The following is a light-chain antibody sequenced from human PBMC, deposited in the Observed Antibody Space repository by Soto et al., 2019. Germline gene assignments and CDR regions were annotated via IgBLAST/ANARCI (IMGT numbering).Light chain of an antibody. CDR3: QRSYGSPPWT. CDR2: GAS. V-gene: IGKV1-39*01. CDR1: QTISIF. J-gene: IGKJ1*01. Sequence: DIQMTQSPSSLSASVGDGVTITCRASQTISIFLNWYQQKPGKAPKLLIYGASTLQSGVPSRFSGGGSGTDFTLTISRLQPEDFATYYCQRSYGSPPWTFGQGTKVDIK.